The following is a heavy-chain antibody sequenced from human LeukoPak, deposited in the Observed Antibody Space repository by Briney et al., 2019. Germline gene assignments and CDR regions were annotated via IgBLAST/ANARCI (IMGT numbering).Heavy chain of an antibody. V-gene: IGHV1-69*04. Sequence: ASVKVSCKASGGTFCSYAISWVRQAPGQGLEWMGRIIPILGIANYAQKFQGRVTITADKATRTAYMELSSLRSEDTAVYYCARGYGGNVYYGMDVWGQGTTVTVSS. J-gene: IGHJ6*02. CDR3: ARGYGGNVYYGMDV. CDR1: GGTFCSYA. D-gene: IGHD4-23*01. CDR2: IIPILGIA.